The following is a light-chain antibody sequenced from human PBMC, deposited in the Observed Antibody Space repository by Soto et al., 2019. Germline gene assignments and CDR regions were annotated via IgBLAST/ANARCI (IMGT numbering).Light chain of an antibody. J-gene: IGKJ1*01. CDR1: DEIYTS. CDR3: QYYTLYSGP. V-gene: IGKV1-5*01. Sequence: DIQMTQSPSTLSGSVGDRVTITCRASDEIYTSLAWYHQKPGRAPKLLIYGASNLHTGVSARFRGSGSGSDFSLTISSLQPDDIGIYYCQYYTLYSGPFGQGTKVDIK. CDR2: GAS.